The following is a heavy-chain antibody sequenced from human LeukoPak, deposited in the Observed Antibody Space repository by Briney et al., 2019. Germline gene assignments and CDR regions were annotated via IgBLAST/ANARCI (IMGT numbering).Heavy chain of an antibody. CDR3: ARPPGDYDILTGSDAFDI. V-gene: IGHV5-51*01. Sequence: GESLKISCKGSGYSFTSYWIGWVRQMPGKGLEWMWIIYPGDSDTRYSPSFQGQVTISADKSISTAYLQWSSLKASDTAMYYCARPPGDYDILTGSDAFDIWGQGTMVTVSS. CDR2: IYPGDSDT. J-gene: IGHJ3*02. CDR1: GYSFTSYW. D-gene: IGHD3-9*01.